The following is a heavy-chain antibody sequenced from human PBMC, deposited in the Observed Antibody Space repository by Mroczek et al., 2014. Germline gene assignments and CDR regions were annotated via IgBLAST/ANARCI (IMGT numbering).Heavy chain of an antibody. CDR2: IYPGDSDT. CDR1: GYSFTSYW. V-gene: IGHV5-51*03. J-gene: IGHJ4*02. Sequence: VQLVQSGAEVKKPGESLKISCKGSGYSFTSYWIGWVRQMPGKGLEWMGIIYPGDSDTRYSPSFQGQVTISADKSISTAYLQWSSLKASDTAMYYCARTLPLHEGVHKGPYFDYWGQGTLVTVSS. CDR3: ARTLPLHEGVHKGPYFDY.